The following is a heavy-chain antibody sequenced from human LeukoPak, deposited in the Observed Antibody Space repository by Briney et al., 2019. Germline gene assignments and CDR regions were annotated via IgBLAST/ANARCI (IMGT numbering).Heavy chain of an antibody. Sequence: GGSLRLSCAASGFTFRNYWMIWLRQAPRKGLEGVANIKQDGSETYYVDSVRGRFSISRDNAKNSLYLQMNSLRAEDTAVYYCANALGAHYFDYWGQGTLVTVSS. CDR1: GFTFRNYW. V-gene: IGHV3-7*05. CDR2: IKQDGSET. CDR3: ANALGAHYFDY. D-gene: IGHD1-26*01. J-gene: IGHJ4*02.